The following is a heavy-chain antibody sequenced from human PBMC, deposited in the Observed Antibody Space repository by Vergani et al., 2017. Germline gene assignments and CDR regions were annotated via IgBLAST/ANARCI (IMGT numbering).Heavy chain of an antibody. Sequence: QVQLQESGPGLVKSSETLSLTCSVSFDSIRNLYCNWIRQPPGKGLEWLGSSHYSENTNYNPSLKTRVTISVDTSKNQFSLTLTSLTAADTAVYYCASDTHSGQRADRWGQGILVTVTS. D-gene: IGHD6-19*01. CDR3: ASDTHSGQRADR. J-gene: IGHJ5*02. V-gene: IGHV4-59*11. CDR2: SHYSENT. CDR1: FDSIRNLY.